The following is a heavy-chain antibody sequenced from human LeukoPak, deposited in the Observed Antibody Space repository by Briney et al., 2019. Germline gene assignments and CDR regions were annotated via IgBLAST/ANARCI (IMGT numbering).Heavy chain of an antibody. Sequence: SETLSLTCAVYGGSFSGYYWSWIRQPPGKGLEWIGEINHSGSTNYNPSLKSRVTISVDTSKNQLSLKLSSVTAADTAVYYCARGQGAHDYWGQGTLVTVSS. CDR2: INHSGST. V-gene: IGHV4-34*01. CDR1: GGSFSGYY. J-gene: IGHJ4*02. D-gene: IGHD3-16*01. CDR3: ARGQGAHDY.